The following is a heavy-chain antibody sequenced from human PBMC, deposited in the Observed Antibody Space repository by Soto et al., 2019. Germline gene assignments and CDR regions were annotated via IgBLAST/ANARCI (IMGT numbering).Heavy chain of an antibody. J-gene: IGHJ4*02. CDR2: IYYSGST. CDR3: ARTDYGRGFPYFDY. CDR1: GGSISSYY. V-gene: IGHV4-59*01. D-gene: IGHD4-17*01. Sequence: PSETLSLTCTVSGGSISSYYWRWIRQPPGKGLEWIGYIYYSGSTNYNPSLKSRVTISVDTSKNQFSLKLRSVPAEDTVVYYCARTDYGRGFPYFDYWGQETLVTVYS.